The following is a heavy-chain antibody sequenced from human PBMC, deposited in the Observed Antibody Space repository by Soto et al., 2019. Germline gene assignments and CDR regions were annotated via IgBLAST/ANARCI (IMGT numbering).Heavy chain of an antibody. V-gene: IGHV3-23*01. CDR1: GFTFSSYA. J-gene: IGHJ4*02. CDR3: AKSVGATPRSPGGY. Sequence: EVQLLESGGGLVQPGGSLRLSCAASGFTFSSYAMSWVRQAPGKGLEWVSAISGSGGSTYYADSVKGRFTISRDNPKNTLYLEMNSLRAEDTAVYYCAKSVGATPRSPGGYWGQGTLVTVSS. D-gene: IGHD1-26*01. CDR2: ISGSGGST.